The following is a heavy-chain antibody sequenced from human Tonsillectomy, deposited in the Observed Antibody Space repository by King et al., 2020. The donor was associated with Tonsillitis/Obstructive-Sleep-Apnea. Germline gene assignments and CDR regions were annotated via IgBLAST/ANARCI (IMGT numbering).Heavy chain of an antibody. V-gene: IGHV3-9*01. Sequence: VQLVESGGGLVQPGRSLRLSCAASGFTFDDYAMHWVRQAPGKGLEWVSGISWNSSSIGDADSVKGRFTISRDNAKNSLYLKMNSLRAEDTALYYCANDYCSSTSCYFDYWGQGTLVTVSS. CDR2: ISWNSSSI. CDR3: ANDYCSSTSCYFDY. CDR1: GFTFDDYA. D-gene: IGHD2-2*01. J-gene: IGHJ4*02.